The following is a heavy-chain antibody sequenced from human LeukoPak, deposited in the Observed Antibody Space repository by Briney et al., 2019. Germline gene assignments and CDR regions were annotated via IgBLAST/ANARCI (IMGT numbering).Heavy chain of an antibody. CDR2: INSDGSST. J-gene: IGHJ4*02. CDR3: ARDPFPSYCSGGSCYSAF. D-gene: IGHD2-15*01. V-gene: IGHV3-74*01. CDR1: GFTFSTYW. Sequence: GGSLRLSCAASGFTFSTYWMHWVRQAPGKGLVWVSRINSDGSSTSYADSVKGRFTIPRDNAKNTLYLQMNSLRAVDTAVYYCARDPFPSYCSGGSCYSAFWGQGTLVTVSS.